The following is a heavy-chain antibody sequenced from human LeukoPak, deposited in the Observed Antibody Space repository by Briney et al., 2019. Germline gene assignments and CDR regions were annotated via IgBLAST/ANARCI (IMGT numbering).Heavy chain of an antibody. D-gene: IGHD1/OR15-1a*01. CDR1: GFTLRNYG. Sequence: GGSLRLSCAASGFTLRNYGMSWVRQAPGKGPEWVSGSSGGGDSTYYADSVKGRFTISRDNSKNTLYLQMSSLRAEDTALYYCAKGPRALEHSTHFFDYWGQGTLVTVSS. CDR3: AKGPRALEHSTHFFDY. V-gene: IGHV3-23*01. CDR2: SSGGGDST. J-gene: IGHJ4*02.